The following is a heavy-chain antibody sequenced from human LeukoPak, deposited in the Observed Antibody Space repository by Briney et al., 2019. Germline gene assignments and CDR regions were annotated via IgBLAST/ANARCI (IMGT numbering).Heavy chain of an antibody. CDR2: TRNKANSYTT. V-gene: IGHV3-72*01. Sequence: PGGSLRLSCAASGFTSSDHYMDWVRQAPGKGLEWVGRTRNKANSYTTEYAASVKGRFTISRDDSKNSLYLQMNSLKTEDTAVYYCARLGRGSSDAFDIWGQGTMVTVSS. CDR3: ARLGRGSSDAFDI. CDR1: GFTSSDHY. J-gene: IGHJ3*02. D-gene: IGHD1-26*01.